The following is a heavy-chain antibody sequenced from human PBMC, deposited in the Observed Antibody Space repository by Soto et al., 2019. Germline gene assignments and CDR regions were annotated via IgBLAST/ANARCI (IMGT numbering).Heavy chain of an antibody. Sequence: QVRLVESGGGVVQPGRSLRLSCTASGFSFSSYAMYWFRQPPGKGLEWVAVISHDGINKHYADSVKGRVTVSRDNSTHSLDLQLNSPRGEDTAMYYCARDMYSSDYFVKWFEPWGQGTLVTVSS. CDR3: ARDMYSSDYFVKWFEP. V-gene: IGHV3-30-3*01. D-gene: IGHD6-19*01. CDR1: GFSFSSYA. CDR2: ISHDGINK. J-gene: IGHJ5*02.